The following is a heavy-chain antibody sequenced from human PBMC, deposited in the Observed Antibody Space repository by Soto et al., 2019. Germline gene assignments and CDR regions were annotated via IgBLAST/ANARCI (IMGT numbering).Heavy chain of an antibody. Sequence: PGGSLRLSCAASGFTFSSDWMSWVRQAPGKGLEWVAHIKQDGSEKYYVDSVKGRFTISRDNAKNSLYLQMNSLRAEDTALYHCARGPTGYCSGGSCYSDYWGQGTLVTVS. D-gene: IGHD2-15*01. CDR3: ARGPTGYCSGGSCYSDY. J-gene: IGHJ4*02. CDR2: IKQDGSEK. CDR1: GFTFSSDW. V-gene: IGHV3-7*03.